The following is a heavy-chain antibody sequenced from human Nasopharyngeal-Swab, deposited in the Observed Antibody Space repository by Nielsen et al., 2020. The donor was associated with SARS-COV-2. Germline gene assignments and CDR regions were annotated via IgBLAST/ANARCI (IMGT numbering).Heavy chain of an antibody. CDR3: AKAARITMIVVYDY. Sequence: WIRQPPGKGLEWVSAISGSGGSTYYADSVKSRFTISRDNSKNTLYLQMNSLRAEDTAVYYCAKAARITMIVVYDYWGQGTLVTVSS. D-gene: IGHD3-22*01. CDR2: ISGSGGST. V-gene: IGHV3-23*01. J-gene: IGHJ4*02.